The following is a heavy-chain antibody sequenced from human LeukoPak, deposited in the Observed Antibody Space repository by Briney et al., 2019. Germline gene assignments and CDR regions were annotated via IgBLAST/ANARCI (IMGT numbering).Heavy chain of an antibody. D-gene: IGHD4-17*01. V-gene: IGHV3-9*01. CDR2: ISWNSGST. CDR3: AKDFDYGDYFDY. Sequence: GRSLRLSCAASGFTFDDYAMHWVRQAPGKGLEWVSGISWNSGSTGYADSVKGRFTISRDNVKNSLYLQMNSLRAEDTALYYCAKDFDYGDYFDYWGQGTLVTVSS. CDR1: GFTFDDYA. J-gene: IGHJ4*02.